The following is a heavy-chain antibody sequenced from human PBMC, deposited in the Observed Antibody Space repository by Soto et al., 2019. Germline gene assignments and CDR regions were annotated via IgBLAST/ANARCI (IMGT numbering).Heavy chain of an antibody. V-gene: IGHV4-31*03. CDR2: IYYSGST. CDR1: GGSISSGGYY. J-gene: IGHJ6*02. Sequence: PSETLSLTCTVSGGSISSGGYYWSWIRQHPGKGLEWIGYIYYSGSTYYNPSLKSRVTISVDTSKNQFSLKLSSVTAADTAVYYCARGVGATSLATYYYYYGMXVWGQGTTVXVSS. D-gene: IGHD1-26*01. CDR3: ARGVGATSLATYYYYYGMXV.